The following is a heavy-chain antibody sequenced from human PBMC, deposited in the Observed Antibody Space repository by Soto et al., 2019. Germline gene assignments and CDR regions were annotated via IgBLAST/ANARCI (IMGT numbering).Heavy chain of an antibody. Sequence: SETLSLTCAVSGDSVSNDNYYWSWIRQPPGKGLEWIGYIYYSGTTNYNSYLKSRLSLSVDMSKNQFSLKLASVADADTAVYFCARSQRGRTAFTFDYWGQGALVTVSS. CDR1: GDSVSNDNYY. J-gene: IGHJ4*02. V-gene: IGHV4-61*01. CDR3: ARSQRGRTAFTFDY. D-gene: IGHD3-16*01. CDR2: IYYSGTT.